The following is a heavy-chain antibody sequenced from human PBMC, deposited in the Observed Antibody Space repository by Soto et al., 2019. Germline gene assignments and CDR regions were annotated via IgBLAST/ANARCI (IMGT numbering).Heavy chain of an antibody. D-gene: IGHD1-26*01. CDR1: GFSLSTSGVG. Sequence: QITLKESGPTLVKPTQTLTLTCTFSGFSLSTSGVGVGWIRQPPGKALEWLALIYWDDDKRYSPSLKSRLNITKDTSKNKVVLTMTNMDPADTATYYCAHGYYPANWFDPWGQGTLVTVSS. V-gene: IGHV2-5*02. CDR2: IYWDDDK. CDR3: AHGYYPANWFDP. J-gene: IGHJ5*02.